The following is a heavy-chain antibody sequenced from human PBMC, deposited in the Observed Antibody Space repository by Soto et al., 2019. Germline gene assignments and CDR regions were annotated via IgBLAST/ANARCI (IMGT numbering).Heavy chain of an antibody. V-gene: IGHV4-4*02. CDR3: ERVPGVVVSADDAFDI. CDR1: GGSVSSSNW. Sequence: QVQLQESGPGLVKPSGTLSLTCAVSGGSVSSSNWWSWVRQSPGKGLEWMGEIYHSGSAHYNPSLKSRAPISPDTSKDQFSLRLTSVTAADTAVYYCERVPGVVVSADDAFDIWGPGTRVIVSS. CDR2: IYHSGSA. D-gene: IGHD2-21*02. J-gene: IGHJ3*02.